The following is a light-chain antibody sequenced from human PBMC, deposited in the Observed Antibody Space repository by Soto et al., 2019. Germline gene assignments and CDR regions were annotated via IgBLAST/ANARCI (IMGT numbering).Light chain of an antibody. J-gene: IGKJ2*01. CDR3: QQSYSTPYT. Sequence: DIQMTQSPSSLSASVGDRVTITCRASQNINTYLNWCQQKPGKAPNLLIFAASSLQSGVPSRFSGSGSGTDFTLTISSLQPDDFATYYCQQSYSTPYTFGQGTKLE. V-gene: IGKV1-39*01. CDR2: AAS. CDR1: QNINTY.